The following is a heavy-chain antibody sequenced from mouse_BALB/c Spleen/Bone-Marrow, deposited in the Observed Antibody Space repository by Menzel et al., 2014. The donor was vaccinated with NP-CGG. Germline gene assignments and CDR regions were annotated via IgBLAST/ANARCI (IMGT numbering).Heavy chain of an antibody. D-gene: IGHD2-10*02. Sequence: AQLQESGVELVKPGASVKLSCTASGFNIKDTYMHWVKQRPEQGLEWIGRIDPANGNTKYDPKFQGKATITADTSSNTGYLLLSSLTSEDTAVYYCARSVGYGKYLSWFAYWGQRTLVTVSA. CDR1: GFNIKDTY. CDR2: IDPANGNT. J-gene: IGHJ3*01. V-gene: IGHV14-3*02. CDR3: ARSVGYGKYLSWFAY.